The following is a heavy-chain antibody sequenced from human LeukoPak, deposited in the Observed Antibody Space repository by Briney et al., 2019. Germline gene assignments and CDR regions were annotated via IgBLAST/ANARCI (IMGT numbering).Heavy chain of an antibody. CDR2: INPSAGST. J-gene: IGHJ4*02. Sequence: GASLKVSFKASGYTFTAYYMYWVRQAPGHGPEWMGIINPSAGSTTYAQKLQGRVAMTRDTSTSTVYMELSSLRSEDTAVYYCARDRRYNAYDYCFDYWGQGTLLTVSS. CDR3: ARDRRYNAYDYCFDY. CDR1: GYTFTAYY. D-gene: IGHD5-12*01. V-gene: IGHV1-46*01.